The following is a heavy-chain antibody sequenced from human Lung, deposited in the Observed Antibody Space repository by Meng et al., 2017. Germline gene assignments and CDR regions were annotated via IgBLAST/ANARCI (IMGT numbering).Heavy chain of an antibody. CDR1: RGLNSGSY. D-gene: IGHD3-10*01. CDR3: SRKRHSTIIRGVIDF. CDR2: IHHGGST. J-gene: IGHJ4*02. V-gene: IGHV4-34*01. Sequence: GGGVVWCSGNLSLSGSPVRGLNSGSYWSWIRQSPAKGREWIGKIHHGGSTNYTPSPESRVTISVATPKSQLTPRLTSMTVADTAVYYCSRKRHSTIIRGVIDFWGQGALVTVS.